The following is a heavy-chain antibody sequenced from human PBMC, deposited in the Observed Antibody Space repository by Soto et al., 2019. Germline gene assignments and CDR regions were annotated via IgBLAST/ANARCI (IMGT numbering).Heavy chain of an antibody. V-gene: IGHV4-61*01. CDR2: INHSGST. J-gene: IGHJ5*02. D-gene: IGHD3-9*01. Sequence: SETLSLTCTVSGGSVSSGSYYWSWIRQPPGKGLEWIGEINHSGSTNYNPSLKSRVTISVDTSKNQFSLKLSSVTAADTAVYYCARAENYDILTGYYLGNNWFDPWGQGTLVTVSS. CDR1: GGSVSSGSYY. CDR3: ARAENYDILTGYYLGNNWFDP.